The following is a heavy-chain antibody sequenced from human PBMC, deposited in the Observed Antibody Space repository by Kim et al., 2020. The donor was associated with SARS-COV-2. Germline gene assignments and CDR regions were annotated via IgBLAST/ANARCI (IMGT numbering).Heavy chain of an antibody. Sequence: SETLSLTCTVSGGSVSSGSYYWSWIRQPPGKGLEWIGYIYYSGSTNYNPSLKSRVTISVDTSKNQFSLKLSSVTAADTAVYYCARDSGYFDWLLSLGMDV. CDR1: GGSVSSGSYY. D-gene: IGHD3-9*01. CDR3: ARDSGYFDWLLSLGMDV. V-gene: IGHV4-61*01. CDR2: IYYSGST. J-gene: IGHJ6*01.